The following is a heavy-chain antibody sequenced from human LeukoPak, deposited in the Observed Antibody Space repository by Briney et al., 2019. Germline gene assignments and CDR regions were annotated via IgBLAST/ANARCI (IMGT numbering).Heavy chain of an antibody. J-gene: IGHJ3*02. CDR1: GSISSGSYY. CDR2: INHSGST. CDR3: ARPDSSAYSDAFDI. D-gene: IGHD3-22*01. V-gene: IGHV4-30-2*02. Sequence: SQTLSLTCTVSGSISSGSYYWSWIRQPPGKGLEWIGEINHSGSTNYNPSLKSRVTISVDTSKNQFSLKLSSVTAADTALYYCARPDSSAYSDAFDIWGQGTMVTVSS.